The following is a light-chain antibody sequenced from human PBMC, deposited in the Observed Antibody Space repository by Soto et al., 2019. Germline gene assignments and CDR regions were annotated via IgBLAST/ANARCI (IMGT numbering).Light chain of an antibody. CDR3: QQANSFWRT. J-gene: IGKJ4*02. CDR1: QSVITW. V-gene: IGKV1-5*03. Sequence: IQIKLTPSTSTASVGDRVTITSRASQSVITWLAWYQQKPGKAPKVLIYTASSLQSGVPSRFSGSGSGTEFTLTISSLQPDDFATYYCQQANSFWRTFGGGTKVDIK. CDR2: TAS.